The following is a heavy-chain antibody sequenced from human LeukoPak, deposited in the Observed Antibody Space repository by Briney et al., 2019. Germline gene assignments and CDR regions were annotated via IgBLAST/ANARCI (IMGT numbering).Heavy chain of an antibody. V-gene: IGHV4-34*01. J-gene: IGHJ4*02. CDR1: GGSFSGCY. Sequence: SETLSLTCAVYGGSFSGCYWSWIRQPPGKGLEWIGEINHSGSTNYNPSLKSRVTISVDTSKNQFSLKLSSVTAADTAVYYCARSRREYYYDSSGYYFDYWGQGTLVTVSS. CDR3: ARSRREYYYDSSGYYFDY. CDR2: INHSGST. D-gene: IGHD3-22*01.